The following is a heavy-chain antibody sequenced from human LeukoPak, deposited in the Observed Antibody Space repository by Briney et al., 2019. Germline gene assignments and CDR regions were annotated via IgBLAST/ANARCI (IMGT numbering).Heavy chain of an antibody. D-gene: IGHD1-26*01. Sequence: ASVKVSCKASGYTFTSYYMHWVRQAPGQGLEWMGIINPSGGSTSYAQKFQGRVTMTRNTSISTAYMELSSLRSEDTAMYYCARAVVGATTVFDYWGQGTLVTVSS. CDR2: INPSGGST. V-gene: IGHV1-46*01. CDR3: ARAVVGATTVFDY. CDR1: GYTFTSYY. J-gene: IGHJ4*02.